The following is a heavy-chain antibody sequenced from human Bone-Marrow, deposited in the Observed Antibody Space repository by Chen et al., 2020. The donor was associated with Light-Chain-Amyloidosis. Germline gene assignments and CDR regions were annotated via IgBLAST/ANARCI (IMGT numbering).Heavy chain of an antibody. CDR1: GGSMSSYY. CDR2: IYTSWST. Sequence: QVQLQEPGAGLAKPSETLSLTHTVSGGSMSSYYRSWIWQPAGKGLEWIGSIYTSWSTNYNPSLKSRVTMSVDTSKNQFSLKLSSVTAADTAVYYCAREFQYYYDSSGYVDYWGQGTLVTVSS. J-gene: IGHJ4*02. V-gene: IGHV4-4*07. D-gene: IGHD3-22*01. CDR3: AREFQYYYDSSGYVDY.